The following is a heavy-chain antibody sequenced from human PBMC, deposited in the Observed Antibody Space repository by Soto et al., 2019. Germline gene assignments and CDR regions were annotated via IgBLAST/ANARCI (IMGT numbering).Heavy chain of an antibody. CDR2: ISSSSSYI. V-gene: IGHV3-21*06. CDR3: ARVGFSAVVGANDY. J-gene: IGHJ4*02. CDR1: GFAFSSYS. D-gene: IGHD2-15*01. Sequence: PGGSLRLSCAASGFAFSSYSMNWVRQAPGKGLEWVSSISSSSSYIYYADSVKGRFTISRDNAKNSLYLQMNSLRAEDTAVYYWARVGFSAVVGANDYGGQGNMVTVS.